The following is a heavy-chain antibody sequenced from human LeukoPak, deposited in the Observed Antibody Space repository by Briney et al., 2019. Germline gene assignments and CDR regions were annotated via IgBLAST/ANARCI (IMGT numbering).Heavy chain of an antibody. CDR1: GGSFSSYY. CDR2: IYNSGTT. J-gene: IGHJ2*01. D-gene: IGHD1-26*01. Sequence: PSETLSLTCTVSGGSFSSYYWTWIRQPAGKGLEWIGRIYNSGTTNYSPSLESRVTMSLDTSKNRFSLSLSSVTAADTAVYYCARDRLGATAHWRIDVWGRGTLVTVSS. V-gene: IGHV4-4*07. CDR3: ARDRLGATAHWRIDV.